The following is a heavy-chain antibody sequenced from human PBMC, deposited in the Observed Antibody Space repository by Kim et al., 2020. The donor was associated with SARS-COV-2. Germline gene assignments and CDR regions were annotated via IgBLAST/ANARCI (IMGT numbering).Heavy chain of an antibody. V-gene: IGHV4-34*01. CDR1: GGSFSGYY. CDR2: INHSGST. Sequence: SETLSLTCAVYGGSFSGYYWSWIRQPPGKGLEWIGEINHSGSTNYNPSLKSRVTISVDTSKNQFSLKLSSVTAADTAVYYCASQSGYSRVGYWGQGTLVTVSS. D-gene: IGHD6-13*01. J-gene: IGHJ4*02. CDR3: ASQSGYSRVGY.